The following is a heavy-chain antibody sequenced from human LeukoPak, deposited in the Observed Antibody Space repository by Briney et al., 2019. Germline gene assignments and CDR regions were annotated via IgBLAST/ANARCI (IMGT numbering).Heavy chain of an antibody. CDR2: ISYDGSNK. CDR3: AKDQSYYYASGSNYNWFDP. V-gene: IGHV3-30*18. J-gene: IGHJ5*02. D-gene: IGHD3-10*01. CDR1: GFTFSTYG. Sequence: GGSLRLSCAASGFTFSTYGMHWVRQAPGKGLEWVAVISYDGSNKYYADSVQGRFTISRDNPRNTLFLQMNSLRHEDTAVYYCAKDQSYYYASGSNYNWFDPWGQGTLVTVSS.